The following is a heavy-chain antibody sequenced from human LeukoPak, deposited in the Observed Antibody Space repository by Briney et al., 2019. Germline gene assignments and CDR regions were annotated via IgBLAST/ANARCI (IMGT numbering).Heavy chain of an antibody. J-gene: IGHJ4*02. V-gene: IGHV4-61*02. CDR3: ARAVTSWMSGGFDY. D-gene: IGHD3-10*01. CDR1: GGSISSGSYY. Sequence: SETLPLTCTVSGGSISSGSYYWSWIRQPAGKGLEWIGRIYTSGSTNYNPSLKSRVTISVDTSKNQFSLKLSSVTAADTAVYYCARAVTSWMSGGFDYWGQGTLVTVSS. CDR2: IYTSGST.